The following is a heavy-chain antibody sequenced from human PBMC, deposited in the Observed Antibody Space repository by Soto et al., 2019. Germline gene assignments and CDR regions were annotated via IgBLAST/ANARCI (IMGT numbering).Heavy chain of an antibody. CDR3: ANVAGYEWLAP. D-gene: IGHD6-19*01. CDR1: GGSIINYY. CDR2: IYYSGTT. V-gene: IGHV4-59*01. J-gene: IGHJ5*02. Sequence: PSETLSLTCTVSGGSIINYYWNWIRQSPGKGLEWIGSIYYSGTTTYNPSLKSRVTISVDTSKNQFSLNLTSVTAADTAVYYCANVAGYEWLAPWGQGILVTVSS.